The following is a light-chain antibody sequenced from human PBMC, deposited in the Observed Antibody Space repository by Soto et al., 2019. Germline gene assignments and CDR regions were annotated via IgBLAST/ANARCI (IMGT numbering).Light chain of an antibody. CDR3: SSYAGSNNV. CDR2: EVS. CDR1: SSDVGGYNY. Sequence: LAQPPSASGSPGQSVTISCTGTSSDVGGYNYVSWYQQHPGKAPKLMIYEVSKRPSGVPDRFSGSKSGNTASLTVSGLQAEDEADYYCSSYAGSNNVFGTGTKVTVL. V-gene: IGLV2-8*01. J-gene: IGLJ1*01.